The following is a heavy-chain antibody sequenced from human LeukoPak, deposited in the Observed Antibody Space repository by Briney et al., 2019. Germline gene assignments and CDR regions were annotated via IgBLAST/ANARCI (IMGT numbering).Heavy chain of an antibody. Sequence: ASVKVSCKASGYTFTGYYMHWVRQAPGQGLEWMGWINPNSGGTNCAQKFQDRVTMTRDTSISTAYMELSRLRSDDTAVYYCARAPTLDYYDSSGYCDYWGQGTLVTVSS. CDR2: INPNSGGT. J-gene: IGHJ4*02. CDR1: GYTFTGYY. V-gene: IGHV1-2*02. D-gene: IGHD3-22*01. CDR3: ARAPTLDYYDSSGYCDY.